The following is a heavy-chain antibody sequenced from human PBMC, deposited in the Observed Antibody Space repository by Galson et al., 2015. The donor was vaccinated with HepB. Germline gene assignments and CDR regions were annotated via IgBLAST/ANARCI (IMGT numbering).Heavy chain of an antibody. D-gene: IGHD3-10*01. J-gene: IGHJ4*02. CDR2: INPSGGST. Sequence: SVKVSCKASGYTFTSYYMHWVRQAPGQGLEWMGIINPSGGSTSYAQKFQGRVTMTRDTSTSTVYMELSSLRSEDTAVYYCARDVHGSGSYSGERRFDYWGQGTLVTVSS. CDR3: ARDVHGSGSYSGERRFDY. CDR1: GYTFTSYY. V-gene: IGHV1-46*01.